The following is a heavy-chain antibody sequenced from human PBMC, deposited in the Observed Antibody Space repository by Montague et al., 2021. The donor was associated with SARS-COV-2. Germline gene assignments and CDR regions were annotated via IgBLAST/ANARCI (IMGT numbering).Heavy chain of an antibody. CDR3: ARLRDGVVPSPILGVGPYYSSYYMDV. CDR2: INHGGST. V-gene: IGHV4-34*01. CDR1: GTSFSGYY. J-gene: IGHJ6*03. Sequence: SETLSLTCAVHGTSFSGYYWNWIRQPPGKGLEWIGEINHGGSTKYSPSLKSRLTISADTSKNQFSLKLTSAAAADTAVYYCARLRDGVVPSPILGVGPYYSSYYMDVWGRGTTVTVSS. D-gene: IGHD3-10*01.